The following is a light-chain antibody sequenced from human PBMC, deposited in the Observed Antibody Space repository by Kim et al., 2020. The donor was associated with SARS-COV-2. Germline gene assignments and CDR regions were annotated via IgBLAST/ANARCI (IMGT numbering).Light chain of an antibody. J-gene: IGLJ2*01. CDR1: SSDVGSYDL. CDR2: EVN. V-gene: IGLV2-23*02. Sequence: QSALTQPASVSGSPGQSIIISCTGTSSDVGSYDLVSWYQQHPGKAPKLMIFEVNKRPSGVSNRLSGSKSDNTASLTISGLQAEDEADYYCCSYAGSNVVFGGGTQLTVL. CDR3: CSYAGSNVV.